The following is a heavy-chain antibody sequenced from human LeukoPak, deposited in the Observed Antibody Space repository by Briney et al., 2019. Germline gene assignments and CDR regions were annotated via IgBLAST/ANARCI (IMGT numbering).Heavy chain of an antibody. D-gene: IGHD3-22*01. V-gene: IGHV3-20*04. CDR3: ARVLSPTDSSGSFDY. CDR2: INWNGGST. CDR1: RFTFDDYG. J-gene: IGHJ4*02. Sequence: GGSLRLSCAASRFTFDDYGMSWVRQAPGKGLEWVSGINWNGGSTGCADSVKGRFTISRDNAKNSLYLQMNSLRAEDTALYYCARVLSPTDSSGSFDYWGQGTLVTVSS.